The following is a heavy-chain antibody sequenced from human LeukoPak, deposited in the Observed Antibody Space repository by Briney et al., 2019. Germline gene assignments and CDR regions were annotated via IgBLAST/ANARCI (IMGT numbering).Heavy chain of an antibody. V-gene: IGHV3-20*04. J-gene: IGHJ4*02. Sequence: PGGSLRLSCAASGFTFDDYGMSWVRQVPGKGLEWVSGINWNGGSTGNADSVKGRFTISRDNAKNSLYLQMNSLRAEDTAVYYCARRSYDSSGRIDYWGQGTLVTVSS. CDR1: GFTFDDYG. CDR3: ARRSYDSSGRIDY. CDR2: INWNGGST. D-gene: IGHD3-22*01.